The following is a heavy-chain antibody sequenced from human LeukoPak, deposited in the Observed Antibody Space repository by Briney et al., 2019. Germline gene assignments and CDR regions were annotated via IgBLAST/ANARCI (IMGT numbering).Heavy chain of an antibody. CDR2: INWNGGST. J-gene: IGHJ4*02. D-gene: IGHD1-26*01. Sequence: GGSLRLSCAASGFTFDDYGMSWVRQAPGKGLEWVSGINWNGGSTGYADSVKGRFTISRDNAKNSLYLQMHNLRAEDTALYYCARGGYSGSYYEDFDYWGQGTLVTVSS. V-gene: IGHV3-20*04. CDR1: GFTFDDYG. CDR3: ARGGYSGSYYEDFDY.